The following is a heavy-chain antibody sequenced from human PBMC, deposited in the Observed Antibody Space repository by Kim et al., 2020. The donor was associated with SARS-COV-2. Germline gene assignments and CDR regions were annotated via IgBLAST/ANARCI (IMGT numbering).Heavy chain of an antibody. D-gene: IGHD1-7*01. CDR3: TTDQGWNYLGYFDY. Sequence: AAPVKGRFTISRDDSKNTLYLQMNSLKTEDTAVYYCTTDQGWNYLGYFDYWGQGTLVTVSS. J-gene: IGHJ4*02. V-gene: IGHV3-15*01.